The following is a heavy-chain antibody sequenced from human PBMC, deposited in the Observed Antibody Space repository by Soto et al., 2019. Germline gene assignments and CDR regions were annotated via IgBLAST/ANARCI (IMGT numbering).Heavy chain of an antibody. CDR3: ARATYYYGSGSSYSLDY. CDR1: GFTFSSYG. D-gene: IGHD3-10*01. J-gene: IGHJ4*02. V-gene: IGHV3-33*01. Sequence: QVQLVESGGGVVRPGRSLRLSCAASGFTFSSYGMHWVRQAPGKGLEWVAVIWYDGSNKYYADSVKGRFTISRDNSKNTLYLQMNSLRAEDTAVYYCARATYYYGSGSSYSLDYWGQGTLVTVSS. CDR2: IWYDGSNK.